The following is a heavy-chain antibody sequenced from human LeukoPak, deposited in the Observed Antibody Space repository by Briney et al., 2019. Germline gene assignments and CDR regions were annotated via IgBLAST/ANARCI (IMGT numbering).Heavy chain of an antibody. CDR3: ASGRQLGY. V-gene: IGHV3-43*01. Sequence: GGSLRLSCAASGFTFDDYTMHWVRQAPGKGLEWVSLISWDGGSTYYADSVKGRFTISRDNARNSLYLQMNSLRAEDTAVYYCASGRQLGYWGQGTLVTVSS. D-gene: IGHD6-13*01. CDR2: ISWDGGST. CDR1: GFTFDDYT. J-gene: IGHJ4*02.